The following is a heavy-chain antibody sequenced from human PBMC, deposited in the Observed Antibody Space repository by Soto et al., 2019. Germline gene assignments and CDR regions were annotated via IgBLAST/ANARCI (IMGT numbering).Heavy chain of an antibody. CDR3: ARAAALYNWFDP. V-gene: IGHV3-21*01. J-gene: IGHJ5*02. CDR1: GFTFSTYN. Sequence: GGSLRLSCAASGFTFSTYNMNWVRQAPGKGLEWVSSISSSSTNIYYADSVKGRFPISRDNAKNSLFLQMNSLRAEDTAVYYCARAAALYNWFDPWGQGTLVTVSS. CDR2: ISSSSTNI. D-gene: IGHD6-13*01.